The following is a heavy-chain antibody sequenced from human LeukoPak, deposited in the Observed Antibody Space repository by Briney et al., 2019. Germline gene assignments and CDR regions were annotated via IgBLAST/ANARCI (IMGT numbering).Heavy chain of an antibody. Sequence: ASVKVSCKVSGYTLTELSMHWVRQAPGQGLEWMGWISAYNGNTNYAQKLQGRVTMTTDTSTSTAYMELRSLRSDDTAVYYCARALSPGGWAAILSNYYYYMDVWGKGTTVTVSS. CDR3: ARALSPGGWAAILSNYYYYMDV. J-gene: IGHJ6*03. CDR1: GYTLTELS. V-gene: IGHV1-18*01. D-gene: IGHD2-2*02. CDR2: ISAYNGNT.